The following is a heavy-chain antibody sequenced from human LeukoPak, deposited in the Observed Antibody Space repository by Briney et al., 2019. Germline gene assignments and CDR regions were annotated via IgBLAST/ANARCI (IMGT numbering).Heavy chain of an antibody. CDR2: IYYRGST. CDR1: GGSISSGGYY. V-gene: IGHV4-31*03. CDR3: ARSYPGLYYYGMDV. Sequence: SQTLSLTCTVSGGSISSGGYYWSWVRQHPGKGLEWIGYIYYRGSTYYNPSLKSRVTISVDTSKNQFSLKLSSVTAADTAVYYCARSYPGLYYYGMDVWGKGTTVTVSS. D-gene: IGHD2-2*02. J-gene: IGHJ6*04.